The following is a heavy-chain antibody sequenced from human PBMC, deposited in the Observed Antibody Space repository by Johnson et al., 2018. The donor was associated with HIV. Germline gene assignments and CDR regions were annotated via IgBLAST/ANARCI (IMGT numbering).Heavy chain of an antibody. V-gene: IGHV3-33*01. D-gene: IGHD3-22*01. CDR3: ARDAERSSDYPPDAFDI. Sequence: QVQLVESGGGVVQPVRSLRLSCAASGFIFSSYGLHWVRQAPGKGLEWVAVLWYDGSNKHYADSVKGRFTISRDSSKNTLYLQMNSLRAEDTAVYYCARDAERSSDYPPDAFDIWGQGTMVTVSS. CDR2: LWYDGSNK. CDR1: GFIFSSYG. J-gene: IGHJ3*02.